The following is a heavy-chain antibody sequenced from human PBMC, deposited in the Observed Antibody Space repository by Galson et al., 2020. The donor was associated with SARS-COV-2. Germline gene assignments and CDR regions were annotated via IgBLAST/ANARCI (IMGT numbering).Heavy chain of an antibody. CDR3: ARIRPLVRGGEGYFFCY. CDR2: IDWDGAK. CDR1: GFSLSSSGMC. J-gene: IGHJ4*02. V-gene: IGHV2-70*11. Sequence: SGPTLVKPTQTLTLTCTFSGFSLSSSGMCVSWIRQPPGKALEWLARIDWDGAKYYSTSLKTRLTISKDTSKNQVVLTMTNMDPVDTATYYCARIRPLVRGGEGYFFCYWGRGTLVTVSS. D-gene: IGHD3-10*01.